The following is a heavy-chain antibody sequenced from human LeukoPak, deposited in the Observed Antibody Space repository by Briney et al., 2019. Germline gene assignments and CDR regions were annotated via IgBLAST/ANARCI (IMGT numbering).Heavy chain of an antibody. Sequence: SGGSLRLSCAASGFTFINYAMSWARQAPGRGLEWVSAISPRVGSTYYADSVKGRFTISRDNSKNTLYLQMDSLRAEDTAVYYCAKKYGDYVGFDYWGQGALVTVSS. CDR3: AKKYGDYVGFDY. J-gene: IGHJ4*02. D-gene: IGHD4-17*01. CDR2: ISPRVGST. V-gene: IGHV3-23*01. CDR1: GFTFINYA.